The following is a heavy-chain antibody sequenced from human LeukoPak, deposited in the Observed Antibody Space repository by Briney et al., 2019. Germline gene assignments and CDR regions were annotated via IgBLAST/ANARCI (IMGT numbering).Heavy chain of an antibody. J-gene: IGHJ3*02. CDR1: GYSFISYW. Sequence: GESLKISCKGSGYSFISYWSGWVRQLPGKGLGWLGIIYPGDSDTRYSPSFQGQVTISADKSISIAYLQWSSLKASDTAMYYCARAYGDYAFDIWGQGTMVTVSS. CDR3: ARAYGDYAFDI. CDR2: IYPGDSDT. V-gene: IGHV5-51*01. D-gene: IGHD4-17*01.